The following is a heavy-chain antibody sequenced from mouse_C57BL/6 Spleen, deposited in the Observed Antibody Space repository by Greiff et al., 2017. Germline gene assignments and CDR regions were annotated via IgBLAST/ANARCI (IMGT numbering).Heavy chain of an antibody. Sequence: QVQLQQSGAELVRPGASVTLSCKASGYTFTDYEMHWVKQTPVHGLEWIGAIDPETGGTAYNQKLKGKALLTADKSSSTAYMDLRRLTSEDSAVYYCTRGYGSSYVGYFDVWGTGTTVTVSS. D-gene: IGHD1-1*01. CDR3: TRGYGSSYVGYFDV. CDR1: GYTFTDYE. CDR2: IDPETGGT. J-gene: IGHJ1*03. V-gene: IGHV1-15*01.